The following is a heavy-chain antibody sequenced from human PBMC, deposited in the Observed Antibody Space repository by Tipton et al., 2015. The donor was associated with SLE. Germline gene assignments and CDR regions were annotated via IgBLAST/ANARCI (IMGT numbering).Heavy chain of an antibody. Sequence: SLRLSCAASGFTFSSYEMNWVRQAPGKGLEWVSYISSSGSTIYYADSAKGRFTISRDNAKNSLYLQMNNLRAEDTAVYYCARSHPRYDNCFDYWGQGTLVTVSS. D-gene: IGHD3-9*01. J-gene: IGHJ4*02. V-gene: IGHV3-48*03. CDR1: GFTFSSYE. CDR3: ARSHPRYDNCFDY. CDR2: ISSSGSTI.